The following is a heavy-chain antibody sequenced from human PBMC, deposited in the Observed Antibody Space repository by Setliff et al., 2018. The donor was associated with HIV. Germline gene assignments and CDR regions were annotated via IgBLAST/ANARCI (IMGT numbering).Heavy chain of an antibody. V-gene: IGHV4-34*01. CDR1: GGSFSDYY. CDR3: ARATVTVDFYYYGLDV. D-gene: IGHD4-17*01. Sequence: SETLSLTCAVYGGSFSDYYWSWIRQPPGKGLEWIGEINHSGSTNYNPSLKSRVTISVDTSKNQFSLKLSSATAADTAVYYCARATVTVDFYYYGLDVWGQGTTVTVSS. CDR2: INHSGST. J-gene: IGHJ6*02.